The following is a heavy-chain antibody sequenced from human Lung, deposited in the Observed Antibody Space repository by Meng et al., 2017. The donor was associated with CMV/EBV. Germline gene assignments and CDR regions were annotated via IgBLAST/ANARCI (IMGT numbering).Heavy chain of an antibody. CDR3: ARDYYSSTDNY. J-gene: IGHJ4*02. Sequence: ESXKIYCAASGFTFSTYSMNWVRQAPGKGLEWVSSISSSSSYIYYADSVKGRFTISRDNAKNSLYLQMNSLRAEDTAVYYCARDYYSSTDNYWGQGTLVTVSS. CDR1: GFTFSTYS. CDR2: ISSSSSYI. V-gene: IGHV3-21*01. D-gene: IGHD2-2*01.